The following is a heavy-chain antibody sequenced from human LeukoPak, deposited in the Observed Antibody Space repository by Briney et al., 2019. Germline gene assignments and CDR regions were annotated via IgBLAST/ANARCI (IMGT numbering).Heavy chain of an antibody. Sequence: GGSLRLSCAASGFTFSSYWMSWVRQAPGKGLEWVANIKQDGSQKYYVDSVKGRFSISRDNAKNSLYLQMNSLRAEDTAVYYCARGVPYASWSGPPYSDYWGKGTLVTVSS. CDR1: GFTFSSYW. CDR3: ARGVPYASWSGPPYSDY. J-gene: IGHJ4*02. CDR2: IKQDGSQK. D-gene: IGHD3-3*01. V-gene: IGHV3-7*01.